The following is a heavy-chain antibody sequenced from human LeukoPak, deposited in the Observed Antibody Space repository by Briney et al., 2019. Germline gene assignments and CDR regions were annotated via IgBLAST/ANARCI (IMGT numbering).Heavy chain of an antibody. J-gene: IGHJ2*01. CDR2: IKQDGSEK. CDR1: GFTFSGYY. D-gene: IGHD6-13*01. Sequence: PGGSLRLSCAASGFTFSGYYMSWVRQTPGRGLEWVASIKQDGSEKYYVDSVKGRFTVSRDNAKNSLYLQMNSLRTEDTALYYCAKDVAAAGTDWYFDLWGRGTLVTVSS. CDR3: AKDVAAAGTDWYFDL. V-gene: IGHV3-7*03.